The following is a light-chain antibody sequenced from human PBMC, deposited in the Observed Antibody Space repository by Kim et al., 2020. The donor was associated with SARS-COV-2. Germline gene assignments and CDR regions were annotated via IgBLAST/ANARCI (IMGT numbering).Light chain of an antibody. CDR3: NSRDSSGNHWV. V-gene: IGLV3-19*01. CDR2: GKN. Sequence: ALGQTVRITCQGDSLRSYYASWYQQKPGQAPVLVIYGKNNRPSGIPDRFSGSSSGITASLTITGAQAEDEADYYCNSRDSSGNHWVFGGGTKLTVL. CDR1: SLRSYY. J-gene: IGLJ2*01.